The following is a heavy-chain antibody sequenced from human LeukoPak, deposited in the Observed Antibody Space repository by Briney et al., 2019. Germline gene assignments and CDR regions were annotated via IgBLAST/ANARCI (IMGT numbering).Heavy chain of an antibody. J-gene: IGHJ6*03. V-gene: IGHV1-69*06. Sequence: SVKVSCKASGGTFSSYAISWVRQAPGQGLEWVGRIIPIFGTANYAQKFQGRVTITADKSTSTAYMELSSLRSEDTAVYYCARGSTTVTEARNAFYYYYMDVWGKGTTVTVSS. CDR3: ARGSTTVTEARNAFYYYYMDV. D-gene: IGHD4-11*01. CDR1: GGTFSSYA. CDR2: IIPIFGTA.